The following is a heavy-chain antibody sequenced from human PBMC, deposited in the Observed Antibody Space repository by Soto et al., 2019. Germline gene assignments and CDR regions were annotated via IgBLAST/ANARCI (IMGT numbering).Heavy chain of an antibody. CDR3: TTLARIAKQLWLRFAR. V-gene: IGHV1-8*02. CDR1: GYTFRDYD. D-gene: IGHD5-12*01. Sequence: QVQLVQSGAEVKKPGASVMVSCKASGYTFRDYDINWVRQAGGQGLEWMGWMNPNSGNTVYAQKFQGRVTMTADTSINRAYRGLRSQGSDDTVAYYCTTLARIAKQLWLRFARWAQGTLVTVSS. CDR2: MNPNSGNT. J-gene: IGHJ4*02.